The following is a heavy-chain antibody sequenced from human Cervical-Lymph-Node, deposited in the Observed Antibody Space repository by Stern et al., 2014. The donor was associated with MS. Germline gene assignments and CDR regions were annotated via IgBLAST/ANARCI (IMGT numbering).Heavy chain of an antibody. CDR3: ARQRYFDY. J-gene: IGHJ4*02. CDR1: GYTFTSYW. Sequence: EVQLLESGPEVKRPGESLKISCQASGYTFTSYWIGWVRQMPGKGLEWIAIIFPGGSDIRYSPSFPGPVTISADKSSSTAYWQWNNLKASDTAIYYCARQRYFDYWGQGTLVTVSS. V-gene: IGHV5-51*01. CDR2: IFPGGSDI.